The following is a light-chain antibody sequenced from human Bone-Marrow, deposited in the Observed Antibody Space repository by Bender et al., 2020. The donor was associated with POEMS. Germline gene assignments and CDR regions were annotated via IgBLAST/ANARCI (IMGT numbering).Light chain of an antibody. V-gene: IGLV2-23*01. CDR1: SSDVGGYNY. CDR3: SSYAGSTTYVV. Sequence: QSALTQPASVSGSPGQSITISCTGTSSDVGGYNYVSWYQQHPGKAPKLLIYGNSNRPSGVPDRFSGSKSGNTASLTISGLQAEDEADYYCSSYAGSTTYVVFGGGTKLTVL. CDR2: GNS. J-gene: IGLJ2*01.